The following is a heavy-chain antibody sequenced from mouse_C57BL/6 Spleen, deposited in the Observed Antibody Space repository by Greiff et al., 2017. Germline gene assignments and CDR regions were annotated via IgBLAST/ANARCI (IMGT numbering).Heavy chain of an antibody. CDR3: ARRLAY. CDR1: GYTFTSYW. J-gene: IGHJ3*01. CDR2: IDPSDSET. V-gene: IGHV1-52*01. Sequence: QVQLKQPGAELVRPGSSVKLSCKASGYTFTSYWMQWVKQRPIQGLEWIGNIDPSDSETNYNQKFKDKATLTVDKSSSTAYMQLSSLTSEDSAVCYCARRLAYWGQGTLVTVSA.